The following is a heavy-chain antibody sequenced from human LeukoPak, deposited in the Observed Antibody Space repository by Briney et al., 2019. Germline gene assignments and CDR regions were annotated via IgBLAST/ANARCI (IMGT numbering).Heavy chain of an antibody. D-gene: IGHD1-1*01. CDR1: GGSFSGYY. CDR3: ARGRGVKYNSDRIYSFDY. Sequence: SETLSLTCAVYGGSFSGYYWSWIRQPPGKGLEWIGEINHSGSTNYNPSLKTRVTISMDTSNNQFSLKLSSVTAADTAVYYCARGRGVKYNSDRIYSFDYWGQGTLVTVSS. J-gene: IGHJ4*02. V-gene: IGHV4-34*01. CDR2: INHSGST.